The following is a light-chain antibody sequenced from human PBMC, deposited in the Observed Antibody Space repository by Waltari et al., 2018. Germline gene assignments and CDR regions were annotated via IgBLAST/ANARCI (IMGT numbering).Light chain of an antibody. CDR2: ASS. V-gene: IGKV1-39*01. Sequence: DIQMTQYXSSLSASIGDRVTITCRASQSITSYLNWYQQKPGKAPKVPIYASSSLRSGVPSRFSGSRSGTDFTLTINSLQPEDYATYYCQQSYSMPLTFGGGTRVEIK. CDR1: QSITSY. J-gene: IGKJ4*01. CDR3: QQSYSMPLT.